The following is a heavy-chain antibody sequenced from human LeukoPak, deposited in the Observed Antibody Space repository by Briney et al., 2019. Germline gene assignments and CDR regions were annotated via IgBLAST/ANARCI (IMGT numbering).Heavy chain of an antibody. CDR1: GFTFSTYW. V-gene: IGHV4-34*01. CDR3: ARVGPWVNPDYYYYYMDV. J-gene: IGHJ6*03. Sequence: GSLRLSCAASGFTFSTYWMNWFRQPPGKGLEWIGEINHSGSTNYNPSLKSRVTISVDTSKNQFSLKLSSVTAADTAVYYCARVGPWVNPDYYYYYMDVWGKGTTVTVSS. D-gene: IGHD1-14*01. CDR2: INHSGST.